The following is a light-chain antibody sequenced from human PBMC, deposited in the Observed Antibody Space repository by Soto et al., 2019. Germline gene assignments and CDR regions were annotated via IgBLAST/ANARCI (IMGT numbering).Light chain of an antibody. V-gene: IGLV1-44*01. Sequence: QSVLTQPPSASGTPGQRVPISCSGSSSNIGRNTVNWYQQLPGTAPKLLIYTNNQRPSGVPDRFSGSKSATSASLAISGLQSEDEADYYCAAWDDSLDGPLFGGGTKLTVL. J-gene: IGLJ2*01. CDR3: AAWDDSLDGPL. CDR1: SSNIGRNT. CDR2: TNN.